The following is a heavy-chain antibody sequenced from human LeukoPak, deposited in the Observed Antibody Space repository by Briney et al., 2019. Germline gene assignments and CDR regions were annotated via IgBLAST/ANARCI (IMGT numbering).Heavy chain of an antibody. D-gene: IGHD2-2*01. J-gene: IGHJ4*02. V-gene: IGHV5-51*01. CDR1: GYSFNTYW. CDR3: ARRQGCSSTACPPDY. CDR2: IYPGDSDT. Sequence: GESLKISCKGSGYSFNTYWIGWVRQMPGKGLEWMGIIYPGDSDTRYSPSFQGQVTMSADKSIGTAYLQWSSLKASDTATYYCARRQGCSSTACPPDYWGQGTLVTVSS.